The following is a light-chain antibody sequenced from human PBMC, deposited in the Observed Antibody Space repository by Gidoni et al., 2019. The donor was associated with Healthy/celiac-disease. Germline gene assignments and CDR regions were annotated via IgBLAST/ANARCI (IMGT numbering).Light chain of an antibody. CDR1: QSLVYSHGNTY. CDR3: MHGKHWHPPPVYT. J-gene: IGKJ2*01. Sequence: VVMTQSPLSRPVTLGQPASISCRSSQSLVYSHGNTYLNLFQQRQGQAPRRLIYKVSNRDSRVPDSFSGSGSGTYFTLNTSRVEAQDVGVYSCMHGKHWHPPPVYTFGQGTQLEIK. V-gene: IGKV2-30*01. CDR2: KVS.